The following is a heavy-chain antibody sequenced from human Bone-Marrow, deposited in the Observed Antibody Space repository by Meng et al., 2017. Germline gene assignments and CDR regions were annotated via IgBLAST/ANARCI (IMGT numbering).Heavy chain of an antibody. CDR3: ASPRAQQPTAYYYYGMDV. V-gene: IGHV4-59*01. CDR2: IYYSGST. Sequence: SETLSLTCTVSGGSISSYYWSWIRQPPGKGLEWIGYIYYSGSTNYNPSLKSRVTISVDTSKNQFSLKLSSVTAADTAVYYCASPRAQQPTAYYYYGMDVWGQGTTVTVSS. CDR1: GGSISSYY. D-gene: IGHD6-13*01. J-gene: IGHJ6*02.